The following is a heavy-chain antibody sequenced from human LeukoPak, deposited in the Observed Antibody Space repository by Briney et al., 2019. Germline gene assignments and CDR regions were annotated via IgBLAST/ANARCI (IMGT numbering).Heavy chain of an antibody. Sequence: SETLFLTCTVSGGSISGYTWSWIRQPAGKGLEWVGRIYASGSTNYNPSLQGRVTMSVDTSRGQFFLMVHSVTAADTAVYYCARGVVGATAFAYWGQGTVVTASS. CDR3: ARGVVGATAFAY. CDR1: GGSISGYT. D-gene: IGHD1-26*01. J-gene: IGHJ4*02. V-gene: IGHV4-4*07. CDR2: IYASGST.